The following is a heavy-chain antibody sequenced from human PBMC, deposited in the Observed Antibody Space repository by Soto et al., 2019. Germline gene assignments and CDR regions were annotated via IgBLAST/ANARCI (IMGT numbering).Heavy chain of an antibody. CDR3: ASARSAPYLVW. J-gene: IGHJ4*02. Sequence: QVQLVQSGTVVQRRGSSVKVSCQASGGTFSSHGMAWVQQAPGQGLEWMGGIIPTFGTPTYAPKFQGRVTIAVDKSTNPDYMDLSRRSWVNTGVYYCASARSAPYLVWGGQGNRLTFSS. CDR1: GGTFSSHG. D-gene: IGHD3-9*01. CDR2: IIPTFGTP. V-gene: IGHV1-69*06.